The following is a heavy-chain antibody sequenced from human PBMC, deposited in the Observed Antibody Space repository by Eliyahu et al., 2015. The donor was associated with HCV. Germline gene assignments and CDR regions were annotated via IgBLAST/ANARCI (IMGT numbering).Heavy chain of an antibody. V-gene: IGHV4-59*01. J-gene: IGHJ5*02. CDR1: GGXXXSYY. D-gene: IGHD3-22*01. CDR3: ASGLRDTSGFYPYRA. CDR2: IYYSGST. Sequence: QVQLQESGPGLVKPSETLSXTXTXXGGXXXSYYWSWIRQPPGKGLEWIGYIYYSGSTSYNPSLKSRVTMSVDTSKNQFSLKLSSVTAADTAVYYCASGLRDTSGFYPYRAWGQGTLVTVSS.